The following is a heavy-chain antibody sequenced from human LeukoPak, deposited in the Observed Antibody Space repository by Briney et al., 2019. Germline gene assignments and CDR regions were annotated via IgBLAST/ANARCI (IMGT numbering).Heavy chain of an antibody. CDR2: ISWNSGSI. Sequence: PGGSLRLSCAASGFTFDDYAMHWVRQAPGKGLEWVSGISWNSGSIGYADSVKGRFTISRDNAKNSLYLQMNSLGAEDMALYYCAKDLFPGSTARNDAFDIWGQGTMVTVSS. CDR1: GFTFDDYA. J-gene: IGHJ3*02. D-gene: IGHD2-21*01. V-gene: IGHV3-9*03. CDR3: AKDLFPGSTARNDAFDI.